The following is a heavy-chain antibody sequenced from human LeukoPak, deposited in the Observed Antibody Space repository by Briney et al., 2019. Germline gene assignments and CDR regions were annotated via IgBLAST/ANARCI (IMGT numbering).Heavy chain of an antibody. J-gene: IGHJ4*02. Sequence: GESLKISCKGSGYSFTDYWIGWVRQMPGKGLEWMAIIYPGDSDTRYSPSFQGQVTISADKSISTAYLHWSSLKASDTAMYYCARAPPTYDFWSGYSPSRRAYFDYWGQGTLVTVSS. CDR2: IYPGDSDT. V-gene: IGHV5-51*01. D-gene: IGHD3-3*01. CDR1: GYSFTDYW. CDR3: ARAPPTYDFWSGYSPSRRAYFDY.